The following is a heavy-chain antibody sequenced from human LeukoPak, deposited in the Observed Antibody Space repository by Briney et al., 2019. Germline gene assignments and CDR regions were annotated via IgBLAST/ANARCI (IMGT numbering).Heavy chain of an antibody. CDR2: IKGDGSKT. CDR3: VRDLPDY. J-gene: IGHJ4*02. CDR1: GFIFSSFW. V-gene: IGHV3-7*01. Sequence: GGSLRLSCAASGFIFSSFWMGWVRQAPGKGLEWVANIKGDGSKTFYVDSVKGRFTISRDNAKNSLYLQMNSLKAEDTAVYYCVRDLPDYWGQGTLVAVSS.